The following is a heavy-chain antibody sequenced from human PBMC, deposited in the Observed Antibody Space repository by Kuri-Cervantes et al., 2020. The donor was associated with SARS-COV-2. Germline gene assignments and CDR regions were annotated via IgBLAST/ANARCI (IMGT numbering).Heavy chain of an antibody. CDR2: VRYDGSNK. Sequence: LSLTCAASGFTFSSYGMHWVRQAPGKGLEWVAFVRYDGSNKYYADSVKGRFTISRDNSKNTLYLQMNSLRAEDTAVYYCASELSYYFDYWGQGTLVTVSS. CDR1: GFTFSSYG. CDR3: ASELSYYFDY. D-gene: IGHD1-26*01. J-gene: IGHJ4*02. V-gene: IGHV3-30*02.